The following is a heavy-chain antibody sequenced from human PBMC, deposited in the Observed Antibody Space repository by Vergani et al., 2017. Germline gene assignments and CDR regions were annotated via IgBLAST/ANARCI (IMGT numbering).Heavy chain of an antibody. CDR2: ISSYNGHT. CDR3: ARGRQYSSSWGAPDKGYYYGMDV. V-gene: IGHV1-18*01. CDR1: GYTFTSYG. Sequence: QVQLVPSGAEVKKPGASVTVSCKASGYTFTSYGISWVRQATGQGLEWMGWISSYNGHTNYAPKLQGRVTMTTYTSTITAFMRLRILRSDDTAVYYCARGRQYSSSWGAPDKGYYYGMDVWGQGTTVTVSS. J-gene: IGHJ6*02. D-gene: IGHD6-13*01.